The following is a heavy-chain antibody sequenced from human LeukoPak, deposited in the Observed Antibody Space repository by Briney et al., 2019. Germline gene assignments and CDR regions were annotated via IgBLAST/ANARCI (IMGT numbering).Heavy chain of an antibody. D-gene: IGHD6-13*01. CDR1: GGSITSSSYY. Sequence: PSETLSLTCTVSGGSITSSSYYWGWIRQPPGKGPEWIGSIYYTGSTNYNPSLKSRVTISLDTSKNQFSLKLTSVTAADTAVYYCARNSQESSRSVALDYWGQGTLVTVSS. J-gene: IGHJ4*02. V-gene: IGHV4-39*07. CDR3: ARNSQESSRSVALDY. CDR2: IYYTGST.